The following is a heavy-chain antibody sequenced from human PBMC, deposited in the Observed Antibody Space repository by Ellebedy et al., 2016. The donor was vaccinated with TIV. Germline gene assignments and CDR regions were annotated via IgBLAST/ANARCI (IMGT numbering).Heavy chain of an antibody. CDR1: GGTFSSYA. CDR2: IIPIFGTV. Sequence: AALVKVSCKASGGTFSSYAISWVRQAPGQGLEWIGGIIPIFGTVNSAQKFQGRVTITADESTSTAYMELSSLTSEDTAVYFCARDRLDSLDYWGQGTLVTVSS. CDR3: ARDRLDSLDY. V-gene: IGHV1-69*13. D-gene: IGHD1-1*01. J-gene: IGHJ4*02.